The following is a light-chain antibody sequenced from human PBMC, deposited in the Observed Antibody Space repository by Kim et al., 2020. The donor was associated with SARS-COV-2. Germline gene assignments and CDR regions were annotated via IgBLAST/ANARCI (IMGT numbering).Light chain of an antibody. CDR1: SLRSYY. Sequence: ALGQKVRITCQGDSLRSYYASWYQQKPGQAPVLVIYGKNNRPSGIPDRFSGSSSGNTASLTITGAQAEDEADYYCNSRDSSGKNWVFGGGTQLTVL. V-gene: IGLV3-19*01. CDR3: NSRDSSGKNWV. J-gene: IGLJ3*02. CDR2: GKN.